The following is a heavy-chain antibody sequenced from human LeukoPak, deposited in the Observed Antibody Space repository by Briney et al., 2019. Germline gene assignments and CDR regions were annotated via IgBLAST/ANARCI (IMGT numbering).Heavy chain of an antibody. J-gene: IGHJ4*02. Sequence: GGSLRLSCAASGFTFSSYEMNWVRQAPGKGLERVSYISSSGSTIYYADSVKGRFTISRDNAKNSLYLQMNSLRAEDTAVYYCASLAVAGPFDFDYWGQGTLVTVSS. D-gene: IGHD6-19*01. CDR2: ISSSGSTI. CDR1: GFTFSSYE. V-gene: IGHV3-48*03. CDR3: ASLAVAGPFDFDY.